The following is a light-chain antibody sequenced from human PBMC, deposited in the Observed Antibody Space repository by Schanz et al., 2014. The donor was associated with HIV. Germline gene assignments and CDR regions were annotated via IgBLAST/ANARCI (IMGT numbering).Light chain of an antibody. CDR2: DVN. V-gene: IGLV2-14*01. Sequence: QSALTQPASVSGSPGQTITISCTGTSDDVGGYNYVSWYQQHPGRAPKLMIYDVNNRPSGVSNRFSGSKSGNTASLTISGLQAEDEADYYCSSYTASSSTLVVFGGGTKLTVL. CDR3: SSYTASSSTLVV. J-gene: IGLJ2*01. CDR1: SDDVGGYNY.